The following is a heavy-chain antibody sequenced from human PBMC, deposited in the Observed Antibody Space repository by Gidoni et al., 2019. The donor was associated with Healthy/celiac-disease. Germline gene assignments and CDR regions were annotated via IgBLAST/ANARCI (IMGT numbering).Heavy chain of an antibody. Sequence: QVQLQQWGAGLLKPSETLSLTCAVYGGSFSGYYWSWIRQPPGKGLEWIGEINHSGSTNYNPSLKSRVTISVETSKNQFSLKLSSVTAADTAVYYCASFSPLYYGSGSPYRKKSYYYYGMDVWGQGTTVTVSS. D-gene: IGHD3-10*01. CDR1: GGSFSGYY. J-gene: IGHJ6*02. V-gene: IGHV4-34*01. CDR2: INHSGST. CDR3: ASFSPLYYGSGSPYRKKSYYYYGMDV.